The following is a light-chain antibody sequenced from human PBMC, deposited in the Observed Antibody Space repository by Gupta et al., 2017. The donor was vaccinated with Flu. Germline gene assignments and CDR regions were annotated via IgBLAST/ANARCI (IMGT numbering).Light chain of an antibody. CDR3: ATWDVSLRAVV. Sequence: FSFYAGNSNIGIHYVYWYQQLPGAAPKLIIYKSNQRHSGVPDRFSGSKSDTSASLSSNGLRSEDEAEYYCATWDVSLRAVVFGGGTKLTVL. V-gene: IGLV1-47*01. CDR1: NSNIGIHY. CDR2: KSN. J-gene: IGLJ2*01.